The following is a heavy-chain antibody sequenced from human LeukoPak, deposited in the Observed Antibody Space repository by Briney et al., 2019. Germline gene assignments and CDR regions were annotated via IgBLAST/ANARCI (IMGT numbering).Heavy chain of an antibody. D-gene: IGHD5-12*01. Sequence: GGSLRLSCATSGFTFSDYAFHWVRQAPGKGLEWVALITFDGNAMYYLDSVKGRFTFSRDSSKNTLFLQMNSLRPEDTGVYYCARERGYSGYALGYWGQGTLVTVSS. CDR3: ARERGYSGYALGY. CDR1: GFTFSDYA. J-gene: IGHJ4*02. CDR2: ITFDGNAM. V-gene: IGHV3-30*03.